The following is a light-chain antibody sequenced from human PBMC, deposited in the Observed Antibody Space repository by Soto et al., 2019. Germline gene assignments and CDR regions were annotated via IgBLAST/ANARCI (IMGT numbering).Light chain of an antibody. CDR2: DVS. J-gene: IGKJ5*01. Sequence: EIVMTQSPASLSVSPGARVPLSCRAGQGVTTNFAWYQQKSGQSPRLLIYDVSTRATGVPARFSGTGSETDFTLTISGLQSEDSAVYFCQQYNNWPFSFGQGTRLEIK. CDR1: QGVTTN. V-gene: IGKV3-15*01. CDR3: QQYNNWPFS.